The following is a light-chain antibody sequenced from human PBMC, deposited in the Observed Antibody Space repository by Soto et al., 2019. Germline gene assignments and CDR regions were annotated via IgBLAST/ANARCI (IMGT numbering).Light chain of an antibody. Sequence: DIVMTQSPLSLPVTPGEAASISCKSSQSVLYTSNSKKYLAWYQQTPGQTPKMLIKWASARESGVPDRFSGSGSETDFTLPISRLQAEDVSVYYCQQYYSSTITFGQGTRLEIK. CDR1: QSVLYTSNSKKY. J-gene: IGKJ5*01. CDR2: WAS. V-gene: IGKV4-1*01. CDR3: QQYYSSTIT.